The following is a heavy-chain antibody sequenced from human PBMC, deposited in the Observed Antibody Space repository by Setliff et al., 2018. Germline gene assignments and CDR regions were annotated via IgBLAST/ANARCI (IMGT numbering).Heavy chain of an antibody. V-gene: IGHV4-34*01. CDR1: GGTFTYYY. J-gene: IGHJ4*02. CDR2: ISHSGSA. D-gene: IGHD2-21*01. Sequence: PSETLSLTCAASGGTFTYYYWTWIRQSPGKGLEWIGEISHSGSANYNPSLESRVTISIDTSKNQFSLNLRYVTAADRAIYYCARGRNVAIRLLDSWGQGNLVTVSS. CDR3: ARGRNVAIRLLDS.